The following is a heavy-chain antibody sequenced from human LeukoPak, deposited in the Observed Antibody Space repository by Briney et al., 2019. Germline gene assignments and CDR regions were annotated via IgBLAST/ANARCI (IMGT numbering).Heavy chain of an antibody. J-gene: IGHJ3*02. V-gene: IGHV3-9*01. D-gene: IGHD4-11*01. CDR3: ATTSVLLSFDI. CDR2: ISWNSGSI. CDR1: GFTFDDYA. Sequence: GGSLRLSCAASGFTFDDYAMHWVRQAPGKGLEWVSGISWNSGSIGYADSVKGRFTISRDNAKNSLYLQMNSLRAEDTAVYYCATTSVLLSFDIWGQGTMVTVSS.